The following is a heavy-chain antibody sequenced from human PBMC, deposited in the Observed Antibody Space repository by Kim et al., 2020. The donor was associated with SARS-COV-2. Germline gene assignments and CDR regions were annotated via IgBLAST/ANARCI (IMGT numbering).Heavy chain of an antibody. V-gene: IGHV3-7*01. D-gene: IGHD5-18*01. J-gene: IGHJ4*02. Sequence: KYYVDSVKVRFTISRDNAKNSLYLQMSSLRAEDTAVYYCARDTAMGEFDYWGQGTLVTVSS. CDR2: K. CDR3: ARDTAMGEFDY.